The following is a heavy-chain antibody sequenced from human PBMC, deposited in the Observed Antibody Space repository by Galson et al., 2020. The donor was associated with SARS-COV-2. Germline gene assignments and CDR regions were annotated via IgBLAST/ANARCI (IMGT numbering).Heavy chain of an antibody. V-gene: IGHV3-7*05. CDR3: ASGGYTYSY. CDR1: RFTFSSYW. CDR2: IKQDGSEK. Sequence: LKISCAASRFTFSSYWMTWVRQAPGKGLEWVANIKQDGSEKNYVDSVKGRFTISRDNAKNSLYLQMNSLIAEDTAVYYCASGGYTYSYWGQGSLVTVSS. J-gene: IGHJ4*02. D-gene: IGHD5-18*01.